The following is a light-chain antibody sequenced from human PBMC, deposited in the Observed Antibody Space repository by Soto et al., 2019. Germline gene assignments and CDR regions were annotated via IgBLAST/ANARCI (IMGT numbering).Light chain of an antibody. Sequence: EIVLTQSPGTLSLSPGERATLSCRASQSVSSSYLAWYQQKPGQAPRLLIYGASSRATGIPDRFSGSGSGTDFTLTISRLEPEDFAVYYCLPYGSSPRVTFGGGTKVEIK. V-gene: IGKV3-20*01. CDR2: GAS. CDR1: QSVSSSY. CDR3: LPYGSSPRVT. J-gene: IGKJ4*01.